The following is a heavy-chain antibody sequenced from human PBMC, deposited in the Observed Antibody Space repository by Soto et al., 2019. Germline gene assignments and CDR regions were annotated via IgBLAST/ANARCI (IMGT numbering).Heavy chain of an antibody. V-gene: IGHV1-3*01. D-gene: IGHD5-18*01. Sequence: GASVKVSCKASGYTFTSYAMHWVRLAPGQRLEWMGWINAGNGNTKYSQKFQGRVTITRDTSASTAYMELSSLRSEDTAVYYCARVRGYSYGLIDYWGQGTLVTVSS. CDR2: INAGNGNT. J-gene: IGHJ4*02. CDR3: ARVRGYSYGLIDY. CDR1: GYTFTSYA.